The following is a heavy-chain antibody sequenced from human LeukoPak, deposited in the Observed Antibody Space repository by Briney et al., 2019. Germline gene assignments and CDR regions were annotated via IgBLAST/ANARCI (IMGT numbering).Heavy chain of an antibody. CDR1: GFTFSSYG. CDR3: ARKYYDSNGYYYHDY. V-gene: IGHV3-33*01. Sequence: TGGSLRLSWPASGFTFSSYGMHWVRRAPGKGLEWVAVIWYDGSNKYYADSVKGRFTISRDNSKNTLYLQMNSLRAEDTAVYYCARKYYDSNGYYYHDYWGQGTLVTVSS. CDR2: IWYDGSNK. D-gene: IGHD3-22*01. J-gene: IGHJ4*02.